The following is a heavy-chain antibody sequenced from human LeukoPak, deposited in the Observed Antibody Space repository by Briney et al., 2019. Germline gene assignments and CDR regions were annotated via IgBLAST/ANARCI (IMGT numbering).Heavy chain of an antibody. J-gene: IGHJ4*02. D-gene: IGHD3-22*01. CDR1: GFTFSSYG. CDR3: ARWYYYETSGLYYGSFDY. V-gene: IGHV3-23*01. CDR2: ISSSGDSR. Sequence: PGGSLRLSCAASGFTFSSYGMSWVRQAPGKGLEWVSAISSSGDSRYYADAVKGRFTISRDTPKNTLYLQMNSLRAEDTAVYYCARWYYYETSGLYYGSFDYWGQGTLVTVSS.